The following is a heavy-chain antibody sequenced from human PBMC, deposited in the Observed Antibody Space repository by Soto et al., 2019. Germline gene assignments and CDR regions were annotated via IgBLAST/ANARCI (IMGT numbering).Heavy chain of an antibody. CDR3: ARTRRAHYYDSSGYYRGWAFDI. D-gene: IGHD3-22*01. CDR1: GGPFSGYY. J-gene: IGHJ3*02. V-gene: IGHV4-34*01. CDR2: INHSGST. Sequence: SETLSLTCAVYGGPFSGYYWSWIRQPPGKGLEWIGEINHSGSTNYNPSLKSRVTISVDTSKNQFSLKLSSVTAADTAVYYCARTRRAHYYDSSGYYRGWAFDIWGQGTMVTVSS.